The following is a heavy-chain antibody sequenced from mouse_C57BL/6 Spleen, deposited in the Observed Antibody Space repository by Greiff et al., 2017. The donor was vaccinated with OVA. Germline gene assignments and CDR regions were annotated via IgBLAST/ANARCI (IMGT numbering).Heavy chain of an antibody. Sequence: QVQLQQSGAELVMPGASVKLSCKASGYTFTSYWMHWVKQRPGQGLEWIGEIDPSDSYTNYNQKFKGKSTLTVDKSSSTAYMQLSSLTSEDSAVYYCARGEGLRVDYWGQGTTLTVSS. CDR3: ARGEGLRVDY. CDR2: IDPSDSYT. CDR1: GYTFTSYW. V-gene: IGHV1-69*01. J-gene: IGHJ2*01. D-gene: IGHD2-4*01.